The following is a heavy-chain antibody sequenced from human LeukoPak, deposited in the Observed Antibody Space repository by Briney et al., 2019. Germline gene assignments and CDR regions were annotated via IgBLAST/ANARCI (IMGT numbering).Heavy chain of an antibody. CDR2: MNPDSTNT. Sequence: ASVKVSCKASGYTFASYDINWVRQAPGQELEWMGWMNPDSTNTGYAQKFQGRVTMTRDTSMSTAYMELSSLTSEDTAVYYFARVPSLGYCSGGSCYRFDHWGQGTLVAVSS. V-gene: IGHV1-8*01. CDR1: GYTFASYD. CDR3: ARVPSLGYCSGGSCYRFDH. D-gene: IGHD2-15*01. J-gene: IGHJ4*02.